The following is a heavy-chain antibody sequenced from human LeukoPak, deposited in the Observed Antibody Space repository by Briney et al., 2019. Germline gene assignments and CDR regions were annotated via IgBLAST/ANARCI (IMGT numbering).Heavy chain of an antibody. CDR2: IKQDGSQE. CDR3: ARGVPYDSWSGPHYSDY. V-gene: IGHV3-7*01. Sequence: GGSLRLSCAASRFTLSTYWMSWVRQAPGKGLEWVAHIKQDGSQEYYVDSVKGRFTISRDSAKNSLYLQINSLRAEDTAVYYCARGVPYDSWSGPHYSDYWGQGTLVTVSS. CDR1: RFTLSTYW. D-gene: IGHD3-3*01. J-gene: IGHJ4*02.